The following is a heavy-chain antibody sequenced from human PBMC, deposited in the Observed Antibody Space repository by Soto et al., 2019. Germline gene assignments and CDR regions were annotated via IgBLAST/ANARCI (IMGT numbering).Heavy chain of an antibody. CDR2: IYYSGST. CDR3: ARAGYYDSSGYYPFDY. D-gene: IGHD3-22*01. J-gene: IGHJ4*02. CDR1: GGSISSGSYY. V-gene: IGHV4-31*03. Sequence: PSETLSLTCTVSGGSISSGSYYWSWIRQHPGKGLEWIGYIYYSGSTYYNPSLKSRVTISVDTSKNQFSLKLSSVTAADTAVYYCARAGYYDSSGYYPFDYWGQGTLVTVSS.